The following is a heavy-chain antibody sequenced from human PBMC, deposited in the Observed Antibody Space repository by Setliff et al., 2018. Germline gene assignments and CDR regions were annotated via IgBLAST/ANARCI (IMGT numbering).Heavy chain of an antibody. CDR3: ARLGVDDSSGYYYPGGYMDV. J-gene: IGHJ6*04. CDR1: GDPISRDY. Sequence: SETLSLTCNVSGDPISRDYWNWIRQSPGKGLEWIGNIYYSGSTYYSPSLMSRVTISVDTSKNQFSLKLSSVTAADTAVYYCARLGVDDSSGYYYPGGYMDVWGKGTTVTVSS. CDR2: IYYSGST. V-gene: IGHV4-59*08. D-gene: IGHD3-22*01.